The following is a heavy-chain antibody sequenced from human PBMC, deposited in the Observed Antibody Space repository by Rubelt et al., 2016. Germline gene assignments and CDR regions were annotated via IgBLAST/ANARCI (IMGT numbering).Heavy chain of an antibody. J-gene: IGHJ6*03. D-gene: IGHD4-23*01. CDR2: IIPILGIA. Sequence: QVQLVQSGVEVKKPGSSVKVSCKASGGTFSSYAISWVRQAPGQGLEWMGRIIPILGIANYAQKFQGRVTITWAKSTSTAYMELGSLGSEETAVYYGARPGGNSTGSYYYYYYMDVWGKGTTVTVSS. V-gene: IGHV1-69*04. CDR3: ARPGGNSTGSYYYYYYMDV. CDR1: GGTFSSYA.